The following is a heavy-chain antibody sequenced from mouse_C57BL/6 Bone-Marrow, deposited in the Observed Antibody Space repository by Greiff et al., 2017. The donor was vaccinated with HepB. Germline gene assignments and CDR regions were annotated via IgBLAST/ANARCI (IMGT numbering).Heavy chain of an antibody. D-gene: IGHD1-1*01. CDR3: ARSSITTVVAT. Sequence: VQLKESGGDLVKPGGSLKLSCAASGFTFSSYGMSWVRQTPDKRLEWVATISSGGSYTYYPDSVKGRFTISRDNAKNTLYLQMSSLKSEDTAMYYCARSSITTVVATWGQGTLVTVSA. CDR2: ISSGGSYT. V-gene: IGHV5-6*01. J-gene: IGHJ3*01. CDR1: GFTFSSYG.